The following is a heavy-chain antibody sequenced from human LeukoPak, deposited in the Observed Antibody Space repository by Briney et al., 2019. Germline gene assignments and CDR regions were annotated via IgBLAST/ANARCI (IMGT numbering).Heavy chain of an antibody. V-gene: IGHV3-64*01. J-gene: IGHJ4*02. CDR3: ARDFGYNQMGVAY. D-gene: IGHD5-24*01. Sequence: SGGPLCLSCAASGFTCSSFPRHWFRQAPGRGLNIVSAISSNGGSTYYANSVKGRFTISRDNSKNTLYLQMGSLRAEDMAVYYCARDFGYNQMGVAYWGQGTLVTVSS. CDR2: ISSNGGST. CDR1: GFTCSSFP.